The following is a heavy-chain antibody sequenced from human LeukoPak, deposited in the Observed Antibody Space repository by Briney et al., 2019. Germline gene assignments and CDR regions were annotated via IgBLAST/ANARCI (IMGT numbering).Heavy chain of an antibody. Sequence: GASVKVSCKASGGTFSSYAISWVRQAPGQGREWMGWISAYNGNTNYAQKLQGRVTMTTDTSTSTAYMELRSLRSDDTAVYYCARDDGGNDPFDYWGQGTLVTVSS. V-gene: IGHV1-18*01. CDR2: ISAYNGNT. CDR1: GGTFSSYA. J-gene: IGHJ4*02. D-gene: IGHD4-23*01. CDR3: ARDDGGNDPFDY.